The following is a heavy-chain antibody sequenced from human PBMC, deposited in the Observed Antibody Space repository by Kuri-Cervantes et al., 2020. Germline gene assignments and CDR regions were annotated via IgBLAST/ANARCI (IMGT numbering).Heavy chain of an antibody. J-gene: IGHJ5*02. CDR3: ARRSYYDTFGYDTWFDP. Sequence: GESLKISCAASGFTFSSYAMSWVRQAPGKGLEWVSAISGSGGSTYYADSVKGRFTISRDHSKNTLYLQMNSLRAEDTAVYYCARRSYYDTFGYDTWFDPWGRGILVTVSS. CDR2: ISGSGGST. CDR1: GFTFSSYA. D-gene: IGHD3-22*01. V-gene: IGHV3-23*01.